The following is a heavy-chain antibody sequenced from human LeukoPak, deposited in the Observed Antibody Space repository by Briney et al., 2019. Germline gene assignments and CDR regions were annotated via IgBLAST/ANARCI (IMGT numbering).Heavy chain of an antibody. J-gene: IGHJ5*02. Sequence: SETLSLTCTVSGGSISSYYWSWIRQPPGKGLEWIGYIYYSGSTNYNPSLKSRVTISVDTSKNQFSLKLSSVTAADTAMYYCARDRSGDDDFWSGYYTNYFDPWGQGTLVTVSS. CDR3: ARDRSGDDDFWSGYYTNYFDP. V-gene: IGHV4-59*01. CDR2: IYYSGST. CDR1: GGSISSYY. D-gene: IGHD3-3*01.